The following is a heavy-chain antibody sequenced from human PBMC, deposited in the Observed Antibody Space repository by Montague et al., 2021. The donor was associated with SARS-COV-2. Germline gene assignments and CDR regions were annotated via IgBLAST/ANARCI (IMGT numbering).Heavy chain of an antibody. CDR2: ISARGDTL. CDR1: GFTFNIYA. D-gene: IGHD3-22*01. V-gene: IGHV3-23*01. CDR3: ARDRKNYYDSSGYYWDC. J-gene: IGHJ4*02. Sequence: SLRLSCAASGFTFNIYALSWVRQAPGKGLEWVSAISARGDTLYYADSVKGRFTISRDNSKNILSLEMNSLRAEDTALYYCARDRKNYYDSSGYYWDCWGQGTPVTASS.